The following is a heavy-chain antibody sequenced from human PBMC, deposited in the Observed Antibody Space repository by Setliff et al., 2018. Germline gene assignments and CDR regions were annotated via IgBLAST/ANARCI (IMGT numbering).Heavy chain of an antibody. D-gene: IGHD3-22*01. CDR3: ARQGGGHYYDSSGYYR. Sequence: GESLKISCKTSGYSFTSYWIGWVRQMPGKGLEWMGIIYPGDSDTRYSPSFQGQVTISADKSISTAYLQWSSLKASDTAMYYCARQGGGHYYDSSGYYRWGQGTLVTVSS. V-gene: IGHV5-51*01. CDR2: IYPGDSDT. J-gene: IGHJ5*02. CDR1: GYSFTSYW.